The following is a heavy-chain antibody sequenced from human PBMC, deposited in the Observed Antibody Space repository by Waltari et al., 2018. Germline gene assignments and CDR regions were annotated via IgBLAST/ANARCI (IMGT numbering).Heavy chain of an antibody. D-gene: IGHD1-7*01. Sequence: QVQLVQSGAEVKKPGASVKVSCKTSGYTFITYDINWVRQTPGQGREWLGWMNPNSGDTGYAQKFQGRVTMTRNTSISTAYMELNSLTSDDTAVYYCARDWGGAGTTSGGVFDLWGRGTLVTVSS. CDR1: GYTFITYD. J-gene: IGHJ2*01. CDR2: MNPNSGDT. V-gene: IGHV1-8*01. CDR3: ARDWGGAGTTSGGVFDL.